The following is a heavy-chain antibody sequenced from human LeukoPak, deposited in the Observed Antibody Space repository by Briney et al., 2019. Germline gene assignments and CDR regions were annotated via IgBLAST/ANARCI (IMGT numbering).Heavy chain of an antibody. Sequence: ASVKDSCKASGYTFTSYGISWVRQAPGQGLEWMGWISAYNGNTNYAQKLQGRVTMTTDTSTSTAYMELRSLRSDDTAVYYCARDRRRSLVVVAADGMDVWGQGTTVTVSS. CDR3: ARDRRRSLVVVAADGMDV. V-gene: IGHV1-18*01. J-gene: IGHJ6*02. CDR1: GYTFTSYG. D-gene: IGHD2-15*01. CDR2: ISAYNGNT.